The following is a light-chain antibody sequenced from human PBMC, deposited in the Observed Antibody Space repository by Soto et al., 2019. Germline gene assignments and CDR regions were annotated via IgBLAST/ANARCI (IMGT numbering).Light chain of an antibody. V-gene: IGKV1-39*01. J-gene: IGKJ5*01. CDR3: QQSYSTLSLS. Sequence: DLQMTQSPSSLSASVGDRVTITCRASESISRHLNWYQQKPGKAPNLLIYAASTLQNGVPSRFSGSGSGTDFTPTISSLQPEDFAAYYCQQSYSTLSLSFGQGTRLEIK. CDR2: AAS. CDR1: ESISRH.